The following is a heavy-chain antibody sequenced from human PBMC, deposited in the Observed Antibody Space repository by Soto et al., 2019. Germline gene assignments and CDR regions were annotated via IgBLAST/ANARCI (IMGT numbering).Heavy chain of an antibody. D-gene: IGHD3-3*01. CDR2: ISGSGGST. V-gene: IGHV3-23*01. J-gene: IGHJ6*02. CDR1: GFTFSSYA. CDR3: AKPYRFLEWSKSRDGMDV. Sequence: GGSLILSCAASGFTFSSYAMSWVRQAPGKGLEWVSAISGSGGSTYYADSVKVRFTISRDNSKNTLYLQMNSLRAEDTAVYYFAKPYRFLEWSKSRDGMDVWGQGTTVTVSS.